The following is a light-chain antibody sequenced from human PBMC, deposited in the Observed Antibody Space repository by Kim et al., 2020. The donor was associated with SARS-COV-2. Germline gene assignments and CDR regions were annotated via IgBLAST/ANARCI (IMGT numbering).Light chain of an antibody. CDR2: GKN. Sequence: SSELTQDPAVSVALGQTVRITCQGDRLRSYYASWYQQKPGQAPVLVIYGKNNRPSGIPDRFSGSSSGNTASLTITGAQAEDEADYYCNSRDSSGNHYVFG. CDR3: NSRDSSGNHYV. J-gene: IGLJ1*01. V-gene: IGLV3-19*01. CDR1: RLRSYY.